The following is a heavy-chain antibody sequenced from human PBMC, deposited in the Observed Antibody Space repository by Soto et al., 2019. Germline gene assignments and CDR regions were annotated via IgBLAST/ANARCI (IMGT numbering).Heavy chain of an antibody. D-gene: IGHD3-10*01. J-gene: IGHJ4*02. CDR3: AKRQRGDGFAVDF. CDR2: IDSNGGYT. V-gene: IGHV3-23*05. CDR1: GFTLTTFG. Sequence: GGSLRLSCVASGFTLTTFGMSWVRQPPGKGLEWVSGIDSNGGYTYYADSVKGRFTISRDNSQNPLYLQLNSLRVEDTALYYCAKRQRGDGFAVDFWGRGTLVTVS.